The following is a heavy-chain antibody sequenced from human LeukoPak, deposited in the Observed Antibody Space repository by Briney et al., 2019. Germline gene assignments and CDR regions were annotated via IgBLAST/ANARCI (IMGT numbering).Heavy chain of an antibody. Sequence: GGSLRLSCVASGFSFSTYGMSWVRQAPGKGLEWLSAIDGNGAKTFYADSGKGRFTISRDNSKNTLYLQMNSLRGEDTALYYYAKDLHWGLDYWGQGALVTVSS. V-gene: IGHV3-23*01. CDR3: AKDLHWGLDY. CDR1: GFSFSTYG. CDR2: IDGNGAKT. D-gene: IGHD3-16*01. J-gene: IGHJ4*02.